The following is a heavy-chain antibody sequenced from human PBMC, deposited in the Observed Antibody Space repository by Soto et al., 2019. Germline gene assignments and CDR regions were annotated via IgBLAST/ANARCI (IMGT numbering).Heavy chain of an antibody. Sequence: QVQLVESGGGVVQPGKSLRLSCAASGFIFSNYGMHWVRQAPGKGLEWVALISFDGKNRNYVDSVKGRFTIYRDNPKKTLYLEMHSLRPEDTALYYCAKRGGVVGGSEHPFFEYWGQGNLVTVSS. CDR3: AKRGGVVGGSEHPFFEY. D-gene: IGHD2-15*01. CDR1: GFIFSNYG. V-gene: IGHV3-30*18. CDR2: ISFDGKNR. J-gene: IGHJ4*02.